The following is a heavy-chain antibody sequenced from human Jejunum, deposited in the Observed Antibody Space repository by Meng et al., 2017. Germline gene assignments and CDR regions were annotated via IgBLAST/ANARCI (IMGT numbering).Heavy chain of an antibody. V-gene: IGHV4-39*01. CDR1: GGSIHTNTYY. J-gene: IGHJ5*02. D-gene: IGHD2-21*02. Sequence: QWQVQESGPGLVKPSETLSLPCTVSGGSIHTNTYYWDWIRPPPGEGMAWIGGVYYTGRTFYNPFLKSRVTISLDTSKNQFSLNLRSVAAADTAVYYCARAKVTPMGYWFDPWGQGTLVTVSS. CDR2: VYYTGRT. CDR3: ARAKVTPMGYWFDP.